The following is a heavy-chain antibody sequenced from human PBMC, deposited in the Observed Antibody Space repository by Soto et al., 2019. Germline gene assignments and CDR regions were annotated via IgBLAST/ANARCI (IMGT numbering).Heavy chain of an antibody. V-gene: IGHV3-48*01. D-gene: IGHD5-12*01. CDR2: ISSRSSTI. CDR1: GFTFSSYS. Sequence: QPGGSLRLSCAASGFTFSSYSMNWVRQAPGKGLEWVSYISSRSSTIYYADSVKGRFTISRDNAKNSLYLQMNSLRAEDTAVYYCARPLRGYSGYDSAFDIWGQGTMVTVSS. J-gene: IGHJ3*02. CDR3: ARPLRGYSGYDSAFDI.